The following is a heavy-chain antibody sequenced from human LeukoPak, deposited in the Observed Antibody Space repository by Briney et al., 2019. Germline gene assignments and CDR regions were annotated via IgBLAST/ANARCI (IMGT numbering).Heavy chain of an antibody. J-gene: IGHJ4*02. CDR1: GYTFTSYD. CDR3: ARGISGSSGLDY. V-gene: IGHV1-8*01. CDR2: MNPNSGNT. D-gene: IGHD6-19*01. Sequence: ASVKVSCTASGYTFTSYDINWVRQATGQGLEWMGWMNPNSGNTGYAQKFQGRVTMTRNTSISTAYMELSSLRSEDTAVYYCARGISGSSGLDYWGQGTLVTVSS.